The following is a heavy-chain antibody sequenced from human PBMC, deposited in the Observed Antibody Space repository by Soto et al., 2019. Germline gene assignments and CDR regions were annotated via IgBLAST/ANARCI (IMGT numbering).Heavy chain of an antibody. V-gene: IGHV3-23*01. J-gene: IGHJ5*02. D-gene: IGHD2-2*01. CDR1: GFTFSGYA. CDR2: ISGSGGST. Sequence: PCGSLRLSCAASGFTFSGYATNWVRQAPGKGLEWVSAISGSGGSTYYADSVKGRFTISRDNSKNTLYLQMNSLRAEDTAVYYCAKARCSSITCRPGWFDPWGQGTLVTVSS. CDR3: AKARCSSITCRPGWFDP.